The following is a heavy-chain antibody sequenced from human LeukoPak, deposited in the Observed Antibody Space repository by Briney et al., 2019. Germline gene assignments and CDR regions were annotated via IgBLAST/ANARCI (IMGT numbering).Heavy chain of an antibody. V-gene: IGHV1-69*04. J-gene: IGHJ4*02. CDR1: GGTFSSYA. CDR3: ARAYSSGGCYHPPIH. CDR2: IIPILGIA. D-gene: IGHD2-15*01. Sequence: SVKVSCKASGGTFSSYAISWVRQAPGQGLEWMGRIIPILGIANYAQKFQGRVTITADKSTSTAYMELSSLRSEDTAVYYCARAYSSGGCYHPPIHWGQGTLVTVSS.